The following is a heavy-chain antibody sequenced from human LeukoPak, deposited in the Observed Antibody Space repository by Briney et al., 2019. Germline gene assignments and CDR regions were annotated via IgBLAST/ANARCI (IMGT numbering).Heavy chain of an antibody. CDR2: IYHSGST. D-gene: IGHD3-22*01. CDR3: ARLQTYYYDSSGYYYVYFDY. V-gene: IGHV4-38-2*02. J-gene: IGHJ4*02. CDR1: GYSISSGYY. Sequence: PSETLSLTCTVSGYSISSGYYWGWIRQPPGKGLEWIGSIYHSGSTNYNPSLKSRVTISVDTSKNQFSLKLSSVTAADTAVYYCARLQTYYYDSSGYYYVYFDYWGQGTLVTVSS.